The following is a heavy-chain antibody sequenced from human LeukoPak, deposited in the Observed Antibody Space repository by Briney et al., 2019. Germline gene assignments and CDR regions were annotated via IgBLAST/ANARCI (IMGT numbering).Heavy chain of an antibody. Sequence: SETLSLTCTVSGGSISSSSYYWGWIRQPPGKGLEWIGSIYYSGSTYYNPSLKSRVTISVDTSKNQFSLKLSSVTAADTAVYYCARHKYAGFWASFDYWGQGTLVTVSS. CDR3: ARHKYAGFWASFDY. CDR1: GGSISSSSYY. V-gene: IGHV4-39*01. J-gene: IGHJ4*02. D-gene: IGHD3-10*01. CDR2: IYYSGST.